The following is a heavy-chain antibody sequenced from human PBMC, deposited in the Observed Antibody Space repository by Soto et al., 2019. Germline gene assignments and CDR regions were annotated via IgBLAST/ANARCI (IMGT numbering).Heavy chain of an antibody. V-gene: IGHV3-48*03. CDR2: NNGGGDVI. CDR3: ARLSGDGFWKSDSPYNLFES. Sequence: GGSLRVSSEDSGFAFANYGIHWLRQASGKGVVSVAYNNGGGDVIYYADSVEGRFTISRDNAKNALFLQMDILRAEDTAIYYCARLSGDGFWKSDSPYNLFESWGQGALVTVSS. J-gene: IGHJ5*01. D-gene: IGHD3-3*01. CDR1: GFAFANYG.